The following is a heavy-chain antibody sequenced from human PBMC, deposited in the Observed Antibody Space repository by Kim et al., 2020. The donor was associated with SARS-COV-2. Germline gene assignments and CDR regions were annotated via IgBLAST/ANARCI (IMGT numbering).Heavy chain of an antibody. V-gene: IGHV3-74*01. J-gene: IGHJ4*02. D-gene: IGHD3-16*01. Sequence: GGSLRLSCGASGFTFSSYWMHWLRRAPGKGLVWVSRINSDGTSTTYADSVKGRFTISRSNAKNTVYLQMNSLRADDTAVYYCARGLGGRYIDSWGMGTL. CDR2: INSDGTST. CDR3: ARGLGGRYIDS. CDR1: GFTFSSYW.